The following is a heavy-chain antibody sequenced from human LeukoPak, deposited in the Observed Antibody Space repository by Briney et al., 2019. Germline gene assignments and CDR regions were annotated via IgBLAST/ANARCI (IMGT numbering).Heavy chain of an antibody. CDR1: GFTFSSYI. V-gene: IGHV3-21*01. CDR2: ISSSSSYI. J-gene: IGHJ4*02. D-gene: IGHD1-26*01. Sequence: PGGSLRLSCAASGFTFSSYIMNWVRQAPGKGLEWVSAISSSSSYIYYADSVKGRFTISRDNAKNSLYLQMNSLRAEDTAVYYCARDLLGISGSYTDYWGQGTLVTVSS. CDR3: ARDLLGISGSYTDY.